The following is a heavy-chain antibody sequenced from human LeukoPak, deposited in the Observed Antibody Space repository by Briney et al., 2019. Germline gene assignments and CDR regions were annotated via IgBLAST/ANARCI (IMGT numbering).Heavy chain of an antibody. CDR2: ISAYNGNT. J-gene: IGHJ3*02. Sequence: GASVMVSCKASGYTFTSYGISWVRQAPGQGLEWMGWISAYNGNTNYAQKLQGRVTMTTDTSTSTAYMELRSLRSDDTAVYYCARAPYCSSTSCYEDAFDIWGQGTMVTVSS. CDR3: ARAPYCSSTSCYEDAFDI. D-gene: IGHD2-2*01. V-gene: IGHV1-18*01. CDR1: GYTFTSYG.